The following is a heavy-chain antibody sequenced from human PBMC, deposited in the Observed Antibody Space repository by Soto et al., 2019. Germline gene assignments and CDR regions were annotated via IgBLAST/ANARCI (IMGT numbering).Heavy chain of an antibody. Sequence: PSETLSLTCAVYGGSFSGYYWSWIRQPPGKGLEWIGEINHSGSTNYNPSLKSRVTISVDTSKNQFSLKLSSVTAADTAVYYCASLPGVSGYEPDYGMDVWGQGTTVTVSS. CDR2: INHSGST. CDR3: ASLPGVSGYEPDYGMDV. V-gene: IGHV4-34*01. J-gene: IGHJ6*02. CDR1: GGSFSGYY. D-gene: IGHD5-12*01.